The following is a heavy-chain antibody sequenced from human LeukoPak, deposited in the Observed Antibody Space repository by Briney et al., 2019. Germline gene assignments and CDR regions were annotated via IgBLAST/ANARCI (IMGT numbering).Heavy chain of an antibody. CDR3: ARDSHYDFWSGATYYFDY. Sequence: ASVKVSCKTSEYTFTDYYLHWVRQAPGQGLEWMGWINLNSGGTNFAQNFQGRVTMTRDTSISTAYMELSRLRSDDTAVYYCARDSHYDFWSGATYYFDYWGQGTLITVSS. D-gene: IGHD3-3*01. CDR2: INLNSGGT. V-gene: IGHV1-2*02. CDR1: EYTFTDYY. J-gene: IGHJ4*02.